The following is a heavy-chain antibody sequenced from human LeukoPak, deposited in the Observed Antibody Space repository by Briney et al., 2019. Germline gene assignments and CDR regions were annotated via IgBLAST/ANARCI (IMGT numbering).Heavy chain of an antibody. CDR1: RFTFSSYA. V-gene: IGHV3-23*01. Sequence: PGGSLRLSCAASRFTFSSYAMNWVRQAPGKGLEWVAAISGSGGSTFYADSVKGRFTISRGNSKNTLYLQMNSLRAEDTAVYYCAKDLNYDFWSGLDAFHIWGQGTMVTVSS. J-gene: IGHJ3*02. CDR3: AKDLNYDFWSGLDAFHI. D-gene: IGHD3-3*01. CDR2: ISGSGGST.